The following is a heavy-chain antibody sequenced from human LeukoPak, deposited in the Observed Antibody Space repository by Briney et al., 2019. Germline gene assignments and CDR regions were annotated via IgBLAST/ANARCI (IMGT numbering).Heavy chain of an antibody. CDR1: GFTFSSYS. Sequence: GGSLRLSCAASGFTFSSYSMNWVRQAPGKGLEWVSSISSSSSYIYYADSVKGRFTISRDNAKNSLYLQMNSLRAEDTAVYYCARDPADPGDYGVTKNCWYFDLWGRGTLVTVSS. CDR3: ARDPADPGDYGVTKNCWYFDL. J-gene: IGHJ2*01. CDR2: ISSSSSYI. V-gene: IGHV3-21*01. D-gene: IGHD4-17*01.